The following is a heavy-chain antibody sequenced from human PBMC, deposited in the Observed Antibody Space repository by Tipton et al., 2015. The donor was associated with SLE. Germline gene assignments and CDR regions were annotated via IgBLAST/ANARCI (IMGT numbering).Heavy chain of an antibody. J-gene: IGHJ3*02. CDR1: GYTFTSYG. CDR3: ARLAPVYSSSWTGDSFDI. CDR2: ISAYNGNT. V-gene: IGHV1-18*01. Sequence: QLVQSGAEVKKPGASVKVSCKASGYTFTSYGISWVRQAPGQGLEWMGWISAYNGNTNYAQKFQGRDTMTRDTSISTAYMELSRLRSYDTAVYYCARLAPVYSSSWTGDSFDIWGQGTMVTVSS. D-gene: IGHD6-13*01.